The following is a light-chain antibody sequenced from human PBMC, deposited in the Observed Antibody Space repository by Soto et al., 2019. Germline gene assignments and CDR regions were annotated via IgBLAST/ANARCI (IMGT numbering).Light chain of an antibody. Sequence: QSVLTQPRSVSGSPGQSVTISCTGTSSDVGGYNYVSWYQQNPGKAPKLMIYDVSKRPSGVPDRFSGSKSGNTASLTISGLQAEDEADYYCCSYAGSYTYVVCGGGIKVTVL. V-gene: IGLV2-11*01. CDR3: CSYAGSYTYVV. CDR1: SSDVGGYNY. J-gene: IGLJ2*01. CDR2: DVS.